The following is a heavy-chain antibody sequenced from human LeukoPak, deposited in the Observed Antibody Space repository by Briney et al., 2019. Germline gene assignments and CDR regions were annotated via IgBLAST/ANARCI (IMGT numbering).Heavy chain of an antibody. D-gene: IGHD2-15*01. CDR2: IIPIFGTA. J-gene: IGHJ6*03. Sequence: ASVKVSCKASGGTFSSYAISWVRQAPGQGLEWMGGIIPIFGTANYAQKFQGRVTITADESTSTAYMELSSLRSEDTAVYYCARPSRGAVARSSLSYYYYMDVWGKGTTVTVSS. CDR3: ARPSRGAVARSSLSYYYYMDV. CDR1: GGTFSSYA. V-gene: IGHV1-69*13.